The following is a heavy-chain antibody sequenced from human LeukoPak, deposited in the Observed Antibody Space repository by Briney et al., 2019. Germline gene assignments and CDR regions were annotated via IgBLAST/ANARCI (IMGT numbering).Heavy chain of an antibody. Sequence: GGSLRLSCTASGFTFSNYAMSWVRQAPGKGLEWVSGISGSSDSTYYADSVKGRFTISRDKSKNTLYLQMNSLRAEDTAVYYCAKDSSIVGATTEVDYWGQGTLVTVSS. CDR3: AKDSSIVGATTEVDY. J-gene: IGHJ4*02. CDR1: GFTFSNYA. V-gene: IGHV3-23*01. CDR2: ISGSSDST. D-gene: IGHD1-26*01.